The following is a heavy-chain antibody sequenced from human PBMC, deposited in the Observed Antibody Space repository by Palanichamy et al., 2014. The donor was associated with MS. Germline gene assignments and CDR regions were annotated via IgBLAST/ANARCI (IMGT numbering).Heavy chain of an antibody. CDR3: ARDRVDTALAYFDY. D-gene: IGHD5-18*01. J-gene: IGHJ4*02. CDR2: ISYSGST. Sequence: QVQLQESGPGLVKPSETLSLTSTVSGGSISSYYWSWIRQPPGKGLEWIAYISYSGSTSYRPSLKSRVTISVDTSKNQFSLRLSSVTAADTAVYYCARDRVDTALAYFDYWGQGTLVTVSS. CDR1: GGSISSYY. V-gene: IGHV4-59*01.